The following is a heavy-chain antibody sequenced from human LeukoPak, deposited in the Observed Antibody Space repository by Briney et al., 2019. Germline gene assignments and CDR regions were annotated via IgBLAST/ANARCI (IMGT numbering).Heavy chain of an antibody. J-gene: IGHJ4*02. CDR1: GGSITTHDNY. CDR3: ARLYFDFWSGYSDY. V-gene: IGHV4-39*01. Sequence: SETLSLTCTVSGGSITTHDNYWGWIRQPPGKGLEWIGSISYSGNTYYNPSPQSRVSMSIDTSRNKFSLKLSYVTAADTAVYYCARLYFDFWSGYSDYWGQGTLVTVSS. D-gene: IGHD3-3*01. CDR2: ISYSGNT.